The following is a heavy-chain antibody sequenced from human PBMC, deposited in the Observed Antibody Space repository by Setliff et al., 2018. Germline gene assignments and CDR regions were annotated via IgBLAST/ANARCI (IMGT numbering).Heavy chain of an antibody. V-gene: IGHV5-51*01. CDR2: IYPGDSDA. J-gene: IGHJ6*02. CDR3: ARVTPDYYYYYGMDV. CDR1: GYSFTSYW. D-gene: IGHD5-18*01. Sequence: PGESLKISCKGSGYSFTSYWIGWVRQMPGKGLEWMGIIYPGDSDARYSPSFQGQVTISADKSISTAYLQWSSLKASDTAMYYCARVTPDYYYYYGMDVWGQGTTVTVSS.